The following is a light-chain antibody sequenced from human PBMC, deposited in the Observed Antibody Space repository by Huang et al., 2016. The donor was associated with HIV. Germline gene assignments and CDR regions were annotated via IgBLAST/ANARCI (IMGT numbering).Light chain of an antibody. CDR3: QQSYSTPRT. CDR2: AAS. Sequence: DIQMTQSPSSLSASVGDRVTITCRASQSISSYLNWYQQKPGKAPKLLIYAASSLQSGVQSRFSGSGSGTDFTLTIISLQPEDFATYYCQQSYSTPRTFDQGTKVEIK. V-gene: IGKV1-39*01. J-gene: IGKJ1*01. CDR1: QSISSY.